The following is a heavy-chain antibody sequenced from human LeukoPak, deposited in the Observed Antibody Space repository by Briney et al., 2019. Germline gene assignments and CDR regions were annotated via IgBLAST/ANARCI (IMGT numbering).Heavy chain of an antibody. CDR3: TTDGPPLRFLEWLSPH. V-gene: IGHV3-15*01. CDR2: IKSKTDGGTT. CDR1: GLTLSSYW. D-gene: IGHD3-3*01. J-gene: IGHJ4*02. Sequence: PGGSLRLSCAASGLTLSSYWMHWVRQAPGKGLEWVGRIKSKTDGGTTDYAAPVKGRFTISRDDSKNTLYLQMNSLKTEDTAVYYCTTDGPPLRFLEWLSPHWGQGTLVTVSS.